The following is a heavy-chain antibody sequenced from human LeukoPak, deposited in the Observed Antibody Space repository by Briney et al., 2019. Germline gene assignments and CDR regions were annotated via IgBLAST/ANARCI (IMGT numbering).Heavy chain of an antibody. Sequence: RGSLRLSCAASGFTFSSYGMHWVRQAPGKGLEWVAVIPYDGSNKYYADSVKGRFTISRDNSKNTLYLQMNSLRAEDTAVYYCAKGEIAAALVWGQGTLVTVSS. D-gene: IGHD6-13*01. V-gene: IGHV3-30*18. CDR1: GFTFSSYG. J-gene: IGHJ4*02. CDR3: AKGEIAAALV. CDR2: IPYDGSNK.